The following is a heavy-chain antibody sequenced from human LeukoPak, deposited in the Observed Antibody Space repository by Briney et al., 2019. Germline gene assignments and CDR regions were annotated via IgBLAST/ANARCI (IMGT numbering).Heavy chain of an antibody. CDR2: INPSGGST. Sequence: ASVKVSCKASGYTFTSYYMHWVRQAPGQGLEWMGIINPSGGSTSYAQKFQGRVTMTRDMSTSTVYMELSSLRSEDTAVYYCARAYYYDSSTRGSLGYWGQGTLVTVSS. CDR3: ARAYYYDSSTRGSLGY. CDR1: GYTFTSYY. J-gene: IGHJ4*02. D-gene: IGHD3-22*01. V-gene: IGHV1-46*01.